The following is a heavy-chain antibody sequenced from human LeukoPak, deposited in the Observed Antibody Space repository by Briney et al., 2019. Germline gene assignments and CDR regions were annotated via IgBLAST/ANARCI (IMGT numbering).Heavy chain of an antibody. CDR2: ISGSGGST. CDR1: GFTFSSYE. Sequence: PGGSLRLSCAASGFTFSSYEMNWVRQAPGKGLEWVSAISGSGGSTYYADSVKGRFTISRDNSKNTLYLQMNSLRAEDTAVYYCAKEKREWLAANDYWGQGTLVTVSS. V-gene: IGHV3-23*01. D-gene: IGHD6-19*01. CDR3: AKEKREWLAANDY. J-gene: IGHJ4*02.